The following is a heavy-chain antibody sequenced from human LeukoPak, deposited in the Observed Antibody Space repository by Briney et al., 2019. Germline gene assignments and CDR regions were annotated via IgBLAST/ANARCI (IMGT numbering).Heavy chain of an antibody. CDR2: IYTSGST. CDR1: GGSISSYY. J-gene: IGHJ6*03. D-gene: IGHD2-2*01. Sequence: SETLSLTCTVSGGSISSYYWSWIRQPAGKGLEWIGRIYTSGSTNYNPSLKSRVTMSVDTSKNQFSLKLSSVTAADTAVYHCARDLGYCSSTSCTLKYYYYYYMDVWGKGTTVTVSS. CDR3: ARDLGYCSSTSCTLKYYYYYYMDV. V-gene: IGHV4-4*07.